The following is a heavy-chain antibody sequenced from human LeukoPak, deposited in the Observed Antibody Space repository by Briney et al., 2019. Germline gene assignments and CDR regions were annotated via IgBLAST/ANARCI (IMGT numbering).Heavy chain of an antibody. CDR3: AKDIAGGFDY. J-gene: IGHJ4*02. CDR2: ISWNSGSI. D-gene: IGHD3-10*01. V-gene: IGHV3-9*01. Sequence: GGSLRLSCAASGFTFDDYAMHWVRQAPGKGLEWVSGISWNSGSIGYADSVKGRFTISRDNAKNSLYLQMNSLRAEDTALYYCAKDIAGGFDYWGQGTLVTVSS. CDR1: GFTFDDYA.